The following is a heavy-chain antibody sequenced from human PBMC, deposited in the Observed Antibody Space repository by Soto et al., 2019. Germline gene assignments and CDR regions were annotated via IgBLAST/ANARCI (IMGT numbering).Heavy chain of an antibody. V-gene: IGHV3-30*18. J-gene: IGHJ6*02. Sequence: QVKLVESGGGVVQPGRSLRLSCAASGFTFSSYGMHWVRQAPGKGLEWVAVISYDGSNKYYADSVKGRFTISRDNSKNTLYLQINSLRAEDTAVYYCAKVRSPPGTLLYYYYGMDVWGQGTTVTVSS. CDR3: AKVRSPPGTLLYYYYGMDV. CDR2: ISYDGSNK. D-gene: IGHD3-10*01. CDR1: GFTFSSYG.